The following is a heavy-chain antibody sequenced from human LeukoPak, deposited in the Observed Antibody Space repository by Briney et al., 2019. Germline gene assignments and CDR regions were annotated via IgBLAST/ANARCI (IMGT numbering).Heavy chain of an antibody. CDR3: ARDPVGAIDAFDI. V-gene: IGHV3-11*01. CDR1: GFTFSSYA. CDR2: ISSSGSTI. J-gene: IGHJ3*02. Sequence: PGGSLRLSCAASGFTFSSYAMSWIRQAPGKGLEWVSYISSSGSTIYYADSVKGRFTISRDNAKNSLYLQMNSLRAEDTAVYYCARDPVGAIDAFDIWGQGTMVTVSS. D-gene: IGHD1-26*01.